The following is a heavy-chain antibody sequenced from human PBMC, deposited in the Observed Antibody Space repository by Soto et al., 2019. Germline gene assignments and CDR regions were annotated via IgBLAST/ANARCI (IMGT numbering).Heavy chain of an antibody. CDR3: AKARHRISWYGVEADF. Sequence: GQSLRLSCAASGFIFSDYSIHWGRQAPGKGLEWMADISYDGDNKYYADTVRGRFAISRDNLKNTLYLQMNSLNPEDTAVYHCAKARHRISWYGVEADFWGQGTLVTVSS. V-gene: IGHV3-30*09. CDR2: ISYDGDNK. J-gene: IGHJ4*02. CDR1: GFIFSDYS. D-gene: IGHD6-13*01.